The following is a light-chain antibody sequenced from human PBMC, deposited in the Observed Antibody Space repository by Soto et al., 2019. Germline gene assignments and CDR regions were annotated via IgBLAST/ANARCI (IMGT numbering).Light chain of an antibody. CDR3: QVWDSSSDHWV. Sequence: SYELTQPPSVSVAPGQTDTITCGGNSNGSKSVHWYQQKPGQAPVLVVYDDSDRPSGTPERFSGSNSVNTATLTISRVEAGDEADYYCQVWDSSSDHWVFGEGTKLTVL. CDR1: SNGSKS. J-gene: IGLJ3*02. CDR2: DDS. V-gene: IGLV3-21*02.